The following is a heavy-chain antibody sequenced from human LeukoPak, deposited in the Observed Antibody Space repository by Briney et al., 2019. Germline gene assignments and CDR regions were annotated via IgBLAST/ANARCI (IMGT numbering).Heavy chain of an antibody. D-gene: IGHD3-22*01. CDR2: IKTDGSEK. Sequence: PGGSLRLSCAASGFNFGEFWMGWVRQAPGKGLQWVANIKTDGSEKYYVDSVKGRFTISRDNAKNSLYLQMNSLRAEDTAVYYCATYSSLNRREFQYWGQGTLLTVSS. V-gene: IGHV3-7*01. CDR3: ATYSSLNRREFQY. CDR1: GFNFGEFW. J-gene: IGHJ1*01.